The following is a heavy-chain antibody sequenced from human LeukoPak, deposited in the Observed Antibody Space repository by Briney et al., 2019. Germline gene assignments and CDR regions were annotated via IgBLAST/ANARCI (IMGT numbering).Heavy chain of an antibody. D-gene: IGHD5-18*01. CDR2: IYYSGST. V-gene: IGHV4-39*01. J-gene: IGHJ4*02. Sequence: PSETLSLTCTVSGGSISSSSYYWGWLRQPPGKGLEWIGSIYYSGSTYYNPSLKSRVTISVDTSKNQFSLKLSSVTAADTAVYYCARSYSYGSLHFDYWGQGTLVTVSS. CDR1: GGSISSSSYY. CDR3: ARSYSYGSLHFDY.